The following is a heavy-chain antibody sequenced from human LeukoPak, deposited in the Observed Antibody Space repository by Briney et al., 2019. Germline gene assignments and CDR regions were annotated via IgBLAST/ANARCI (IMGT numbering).Heavy chain of an antibody. CDR3: ASLEEYGTYHY. CDR1: GAPVHNHY. CDR2: IYHSGRT. Sequence: PSETLSLNCTVSGAPVHNHYWSWIRQPPGKRLEWLGYIYHSGRTTYNPSLKSRVTISVDTSKDQFSLKLTSVTAADTAVYYCASLEEYGTYHYWGQGTLVTVSS. V-gene: IGHV4-59*02. D-gene: IGHD3-16*02. J-gene: IGHJ4*02.